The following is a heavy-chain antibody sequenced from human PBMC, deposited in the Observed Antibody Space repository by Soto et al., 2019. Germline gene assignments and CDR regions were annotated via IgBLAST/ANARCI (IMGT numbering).Heavy chain of an antibody. V-gene: IGHV4-39*01. CDR3: GKILVGATGHTDADS. CDR1: GGSVYSNGHY. J-gene: IGHJ4*02. CDR2: IDNNGVT. D-gene: IGHD2-15*01. Sequence: SETLSLTCIVSGGSVYSNGHYWGWIRQPPGKGLEWIGSIDNNGVTNYNSSLKSRVTISRDTSKNQFSLRLTSVTAADTAVYYCGKILVGATGHTDADSWGPGTLITVSS.